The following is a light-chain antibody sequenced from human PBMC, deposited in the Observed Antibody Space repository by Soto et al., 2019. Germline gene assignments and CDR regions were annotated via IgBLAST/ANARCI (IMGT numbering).Light chain of an antibody. Sequence: EVVLTRSPVTLSLSPGERATLSCRGSQSFRGLLAWYQQKPGQAPRLLIYDASTRATGIPARFSGSGSGTEFTLTISSLQSEDFAVYYCQQYNNWPPWTFGQGTKVDI. CDR1: QSFRGL. CDR2: DAS. CDR3: QQYNNWPPWT. J-gene: IGKJ1*01. V-gene: IGKV3-15*01.